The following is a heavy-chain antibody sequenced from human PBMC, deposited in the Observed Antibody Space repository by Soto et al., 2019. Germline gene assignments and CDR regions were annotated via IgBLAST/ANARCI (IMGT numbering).Heavy chain of an antibody. CDR2: MYSGDNT. V-gene: IGHV3-66*01. CDR3: ARFPRIALAAFDC. Sequence: EVQLVESGGDLVQPGGSLRLSCAASGFTVTSDYMSWVRQAPGKGLEWVSTMYSGDNTYYADSVKGRFIISRDKSKTTLYLQMNNLRAEGTAVYYCARFPRIALAAFDCWGQGTLVTVSS. CDR1: GFTVTSDY. D-gene: IGHD6-19*01. J-gene: IGHJ4*02.